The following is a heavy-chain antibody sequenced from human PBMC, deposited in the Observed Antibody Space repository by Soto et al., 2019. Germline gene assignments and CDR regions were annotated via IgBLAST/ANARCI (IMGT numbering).Heavy chain of an antibody. J-gene: IGHJ4*02. V-gene: IGHV1-18*01. D-gene: IGHD3-22*01. CDR2: ISAYNGNT. CDR3: ARVYYDSSGYYESFDH. Sequence: GASVKVSCKASGYTFTSYGISWVRQAPGQGLEWMGWISAYNGNTNYAQKLQGRVTMTTDTSTSTAYMELRSLRSDDTAVYYCARVYYDSSGYYESFDHWGQGTLVTVSS. CDR1: GYTFTSYG.